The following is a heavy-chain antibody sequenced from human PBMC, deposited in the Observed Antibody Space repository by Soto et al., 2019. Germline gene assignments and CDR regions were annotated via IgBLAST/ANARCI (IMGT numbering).Heavy chain of an antibody. CDR3: ARGGPNAHYTTINPGYSSSQTYD. D-gene: IGHD6-13*01. V-gene: IGHV1-69*13. J-gene: IGHJ4*02. Sequence: SVKVSCKASGGTFSSYAISWVRQAPGQGLEWMGGIIPIFGTANYAQKFQGRVTITADESTSTAYMELSSLRSEDTAVYYCARGGPNAHYTTINPGYSSSQTYDWGQGTLVTVSS. CDR2: IIPIFGTA. CDR1: GGTFSSYA.